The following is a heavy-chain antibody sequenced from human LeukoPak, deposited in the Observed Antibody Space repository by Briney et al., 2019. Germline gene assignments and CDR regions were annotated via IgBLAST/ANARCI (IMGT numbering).Heavy chain of an antibody. V-gene: IGHV1-3*01. Sequence: ASVKVSCKASGYTFTSYAMHWVRQAPGQRLEWMGWINAGNGNTKYSQKFQGRVTITRDTSASTAYMELSSLRSEDTAVYYCARGWIFGVVISAFDIWGQGTMATVSS. CDR1: GYTFTSYA. CDR2: INAGNGNT. D-gene: IGHD3-3*01. CDR3: ARGWIFGVVISAFDI. J-gene: IGHJ3*02.